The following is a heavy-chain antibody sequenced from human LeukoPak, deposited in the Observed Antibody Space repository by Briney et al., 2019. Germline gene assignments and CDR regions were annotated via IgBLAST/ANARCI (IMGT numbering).Heavy chain of an antibody. J-gene: IGHJ3*02. D-gene: IGHD5-24*01. Sequence: PGGSLRLSCAASGLTFSSYWMSWVRQAPGRGLEWVASIKRDGSEKYYVDSVKGRFTISRDNAKNSLYLQMNSLRAEDTAVYYCARARRPKWERDGYTSKESAFDIWGQGTMVTVS. V-gene: IGHV3-7*01. CDR3: ARARRPKWERDGYTSKESAFDI. CDR1: GLTFSSYW. CDR2: IKRDGSEK.